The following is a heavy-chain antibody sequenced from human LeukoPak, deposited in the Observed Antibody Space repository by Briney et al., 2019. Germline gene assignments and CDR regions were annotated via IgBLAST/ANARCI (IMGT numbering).Heavy chain of an antibody. J-gene: IGHJ4*02. CDR1: SGSISSGAYY. CDR2: IYHSGST. D-gene: IGHD5-12*01. Sequence: SETLSLTCTVSSGSISSGAYYWGWIRQPPGKGLEWVGSIYHSGSTFYNPSLKGRVTISVDTSKNQFYLKLSSVTAADTAVYYCARDSGGYSGYEGGGYFDYWGQGTLVTVSS. V-gene: IGHV4-39*07. CDR3: ARDSGGYSGYEGGGYFDY.